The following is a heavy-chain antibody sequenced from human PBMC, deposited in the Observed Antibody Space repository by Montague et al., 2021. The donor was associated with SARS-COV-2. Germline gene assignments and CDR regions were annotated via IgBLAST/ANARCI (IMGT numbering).Heavy chain of an antibody. CDR2: INYSGST. CDR1: GGSISSSSYY. J-gene: IGHJ6*02. CDR3: ARGKTGTTFYYYYYDAMDI. Sequence: SETLSLTCTVSGGSISSSSYYWGWIRQPPGKGLEWIGEINYSGSTNYNPSLKSRVTISVDTSKNQFSLKLSSVTAADTAVYYCARGKTGTTFYYYYYDAMDIWGQGTTVTVSS. D-gene: IGHD1-7*01. V-gene: IGHV4-39*07.